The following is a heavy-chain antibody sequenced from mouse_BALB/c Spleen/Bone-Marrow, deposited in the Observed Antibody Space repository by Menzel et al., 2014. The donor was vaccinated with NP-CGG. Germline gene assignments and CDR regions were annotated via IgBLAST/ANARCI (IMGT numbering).Heavy chain of an antibody. Sequence: EVQLQQSGAELVKPGASVKLSCTTSGFNIKDTYMHWVKLRPEQGLEWIGRIVPANGNTKYAPKFQGKATITADTSSNTAFLQLSSLISEDTAVYFCASYDYGYYFDYWGQGTTLTVSS. V-gene: IGHV14-3*02. CDR1: GFNIKDTY. CDR2: IVPANGNT. J-gene: IGHJ2*01. CDR3: ASYDYGYYFDY. D-gene: IGHD2-4*01.